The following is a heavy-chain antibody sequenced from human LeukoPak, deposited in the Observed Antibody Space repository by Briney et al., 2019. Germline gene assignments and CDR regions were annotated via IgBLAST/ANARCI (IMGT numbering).Heavy chain of an antibody. CDR2: INTDGATT. CDR1: GFTFNNYW. J-gene: IGHJ5*02. Sequence: GGSLRLSCVASGFTFNNYWMHWVRQSPGKGLVWVSRINTDGATTNYADSVKGRFTISRDNAKNTLYLQMNSLRDEDTAVYYCARQYSVIAVAVEPWGQGTLVTVSS. CDR3: ARQYSVIAVAVEP. D-gene: IGHD6-19*01. V-gene: IGHV3-74*01.